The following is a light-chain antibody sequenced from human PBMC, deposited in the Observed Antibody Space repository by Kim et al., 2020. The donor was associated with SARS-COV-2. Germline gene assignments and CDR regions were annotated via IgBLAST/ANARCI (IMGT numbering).Light chain of an antibody. CDR3: NSRDSNDNVV. CDR1: SLRSSY. J-gene: IGLJ2*01. Sequence: SSELTQDPAVSLALGQTFRITCQGDSLRSSYATWYQQKPGQAPILVIYGKNNRPSGIPDRFSGSSSGNTASLTITGTQAGDEADYYCNSRDSNDNVVFGGGTKLTVL. V-gene: IGLV3-19*01. CDR2: GKN.